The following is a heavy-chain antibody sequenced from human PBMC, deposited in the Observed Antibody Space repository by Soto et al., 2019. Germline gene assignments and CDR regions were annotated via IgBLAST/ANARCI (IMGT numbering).Heavy chain of an antibody. V-gene: IGHV1-18*01. J-gene: IGHJ4*02. CDR1: GYTFANYG. CDR3: ARSGPHIYGGSWNYYFDY. Sequence: QVQLVQSGAEVKEPGASVKISCKTSGYTFANYGVTWVRQAPGQGLEWVGCNTDYAQKFQGTVTMTRATSTSTAYLELSSLKSDDTTVYYWARSGPHIYGGSWNYYFDYWGQGTLVTVSS. CDR2: NT. D-gene: IGHD1-7*01.